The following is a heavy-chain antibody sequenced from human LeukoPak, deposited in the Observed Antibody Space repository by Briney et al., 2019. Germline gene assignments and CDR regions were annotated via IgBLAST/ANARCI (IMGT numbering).Heavy chain of an antibody. CDR2: IYYSGST. D-gene: IGHD6-19*01. J-gene: IGHJ5*02. CDR3: ARDYSSGGNWFDP. V-gene: IGHV4-4*02. CDR1: GGSISSSNW. Sequence: PSETLSLTCTVSGGSISSSNWWSWVRQPPGKGLEWIGSIYYSGSTYYNPSLKSRVTISVDTSKNQFSLKLSSVTAADTAVYYCARDYSSGGNWFDPWGQGTLVTVSS.